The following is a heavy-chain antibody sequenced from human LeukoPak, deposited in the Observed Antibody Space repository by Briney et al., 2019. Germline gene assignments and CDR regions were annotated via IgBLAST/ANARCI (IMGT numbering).Heavy chain of an antibody. CDR3: ARGGRWLQSPSDAFDI. V-gene: IGHV1-46*01. Sequence: ASVKVSCKASGYTFTSYYMHWVRQAPGQGLEWMGLINPSGGSTSYAQKFQGRVTMTRDTSTSTVYMELSSLRSEDTAVYYCARGGRWLQSPSDAFDIWGQGTMVTVSS. J-gene: IGHJ3*02. CDR2: INPSGGST. D-gene: IGHD5-24*01. CDR1: GYTFTSYY.